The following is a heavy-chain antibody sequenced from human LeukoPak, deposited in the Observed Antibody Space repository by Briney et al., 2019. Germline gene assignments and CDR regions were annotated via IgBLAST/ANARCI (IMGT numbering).Heavy chain of an antibody. V-gene: IGHV3-48*03. CDR3: ARDRLHYDSLTGYPAD. Sequence: GGSLRLSCAGSGFNFSTYEMNWVRQAPGKGLEWLSYISSRGSSIYYADSVKGRFTISRDNSKNTLYLQMNSLRAEDTAVYYRARDRLHYDSLTGYPADWGQGTLVTVSS. CDR1: GFNFSTYE. CDR2: ISSRGSSI. J-gene: IGHJ4*02. D-gene: IGHD3-9*01.